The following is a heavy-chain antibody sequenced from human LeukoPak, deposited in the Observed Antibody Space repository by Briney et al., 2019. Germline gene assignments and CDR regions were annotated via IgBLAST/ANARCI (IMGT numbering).Heavy chain of an antibody. CDR2: INPSGGST. CDR3: ARADHYYCYYMDV. CDR1: GYTFTSYY. V-gene: IGHV1-46*01. J-gene: IGHJ6*03. Sequence: ASVKVSCKASGYTFTSYYMHWVRQAPGQGLEWMGIINPSGGSTSYAQKFQGRVTMTRDMSTSTVYMELRSLRSDDTAVYYCARADHYYCYYMDVWGKGTTVTVSS.